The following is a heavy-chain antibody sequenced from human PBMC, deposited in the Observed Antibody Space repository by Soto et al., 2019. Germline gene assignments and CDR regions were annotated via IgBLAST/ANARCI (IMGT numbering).Heavy chain of an antibody. CDR3: ARDFVVGGPTINYYYGMDV. D-gene: IGHD1-26*01. CDR1: GFTVSSNY. Sequence: PEGSLRLSCAASGFTVSSNYMSWVRQAPGKGLEWISIIYSAGNTYFADSVKGRFTISRDNSKNTLYLQMNSLGAEDTAVYYCARDFVVGGPTINYYYGMDVWGQGTTVTVSS. CDR2: IYSAGNT. V-gene: IGHV3-66*01. J-gene: IGHJ6*02.